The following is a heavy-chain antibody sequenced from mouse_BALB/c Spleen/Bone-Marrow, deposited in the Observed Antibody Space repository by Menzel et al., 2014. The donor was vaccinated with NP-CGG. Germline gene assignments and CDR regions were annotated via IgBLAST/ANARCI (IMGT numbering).Heavy chain of an antibody. Sequence: VQLQESGAELVRPGTSVKVSCKASGNAFTNYLIEWVKQRPGQGLEWIGVINPGSGGTNYNEKFKGKATLTADKSSSTAYMQLSSLTSDDSAVYFCARDGDYDEGYAMDYWGQGTSVTVSS. J-gene: IGHJ4*01. D-gene: IGHD2-4*01. V-gene: IGHV1-54*01. CDR2: INPGSGGT. CDR1: GNAFTNYL. CDR3: ARDGDYDEGYAMDY.